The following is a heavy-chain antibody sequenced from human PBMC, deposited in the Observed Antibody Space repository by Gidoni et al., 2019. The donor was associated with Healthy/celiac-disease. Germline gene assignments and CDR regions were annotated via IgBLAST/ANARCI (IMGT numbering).Heavy chain of an antibody. CDR3: ARGTAGSGYRILWFGELLNWFDP. Sequence: QVQLVQSGAEVKKPGASVKVSCKASGYTFTSYDINWVRQATGQGLEWMGWMNPNSGNTGYAQKFQGRVTITRNTSISTAYMELSSLRSEDTAVYYCARGTAGSGYRILWFGELLNWFDPWGQGTLVTVSS. CDR2: MNPNSGNT. V-gene: IGHV1-8*03. CDR1: GYTFTSYD. D-gene: IGHD3-10*01. J-gene: IGHJ5*02.